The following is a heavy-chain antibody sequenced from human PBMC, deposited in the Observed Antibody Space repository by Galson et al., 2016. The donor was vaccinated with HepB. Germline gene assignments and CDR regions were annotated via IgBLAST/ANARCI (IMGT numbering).Heavy chain of an antibody. J-gene: IGHJ4*02. Sequence: SLRLSCAASGFTFSSYWMSWVRQAPGKGLEWVANIKQDVSGKNYVDSVKGRFVISRDNAKKLLYLQMNSLRAEDTAVYYCATDSFSSPPDYWGQGILVTVSS. CDR3: ATDSFSSPPDY. CDR2: IKQDVSGK. D-gene: IGHD2-2*01. CDR1: GFTFSSYW. V-gene: IGHV3-7*01.